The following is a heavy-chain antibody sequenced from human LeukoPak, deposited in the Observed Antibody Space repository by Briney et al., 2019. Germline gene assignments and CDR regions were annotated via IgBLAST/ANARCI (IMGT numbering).Heavy chain of an antibody. Sequence: SETLSLTCTVSGGSISSHYWSWIRQPPGKGLEWIGEINHSGSTNYNPSLKSRVTTSVDTSKNQFSLKLSSVTAADTAVYYCATGYRDYYYGMDVWGQGTTVTVSS. V-gene: IGHV4-34*01. CDR2: INHSGST. D-gene: IGHD5-18*01. CDR1: GGSISSHY. J-gene: IGHJ6*02. CDR3: ATGYRDYYYGMDV.